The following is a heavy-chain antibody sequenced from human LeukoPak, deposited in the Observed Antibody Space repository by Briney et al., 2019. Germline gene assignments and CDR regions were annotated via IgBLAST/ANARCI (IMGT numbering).Heavy chain of an antibody. J-gene: IGHJ4*02. V-gene: IGHV1-2*02. CDR3: ARVGSSGWYVHPTLDY. CDR1: GYTFTGYY. CDR2: INPNSGDT. D-gene: IGHD6-19*01. Sequence: ASVKVSCKASGYTFTGYYMRWVRQAPGQGLEWMGWINPNSGDTNYAQKFQSRVTLTRDTSISRAYMELSRLRSDDTTVYYCARVGSSGWYVHPTLDYWGQGTLVTVSS.